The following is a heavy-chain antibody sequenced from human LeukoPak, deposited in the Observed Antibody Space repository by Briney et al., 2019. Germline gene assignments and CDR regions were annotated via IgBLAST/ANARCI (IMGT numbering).Heavy chain of an antibody. CDR2: IGSSYNI. CDR3: VRDRDWAFAY. CDR1: EITFSTYN. V-gene: IGHV3-48*01. Sequence: PGGSLRLFCAASEITFSTYNMNWVRQAPGKGLEWLSYIGSSYNIHYADSVKGRFTISRDNAKNALYLQMNSLGAEDTAIYYCVRDRDWAFAYWGQGTLVTVSS. J-gene: IGHJ4*02. D-gene: IGHD2-21*01.